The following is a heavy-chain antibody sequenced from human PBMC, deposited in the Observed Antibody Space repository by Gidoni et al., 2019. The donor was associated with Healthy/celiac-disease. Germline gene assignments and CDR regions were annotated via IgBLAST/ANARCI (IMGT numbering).Heavy chain of an antibody. Sequence: EVQLLESGGGLVQPGGSLRLSCAASGFPFSSYALSWVRQAPGKGLEGVSAMSGSGGSTYYADSVKGRFTISRDNSKNTLYLQMNSLRAEDTAVYYCARGYSSSPLPDLRDYYYYGMDVWGQGTTVTVSS. D-gene: IGHD6-6*01. V-gene: IGHV3-23*01. CDR3: ARGYSSSPLPDLRDYYYYGMDV. J-gene: IGHJ6*02. CDR2: MSGSGGST. CDR1: GFPFSSYA.